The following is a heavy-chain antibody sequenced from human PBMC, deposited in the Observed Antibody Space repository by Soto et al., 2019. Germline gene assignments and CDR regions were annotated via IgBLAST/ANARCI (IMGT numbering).Heavy chain of an antibody. CDR1: GGTFSSYG. J-gene: IGHJ4*02. CDR2: IIPIFGTA. V-gene: IGHV1-69*01. Sequence: QVQLVQSGAEVKKPGSSVKVSCKASGGTFSSYGINWVRQAPGQGLEWMGGIIPIFGTAYYAQNFQGRVTITAAESTSTAYMDLISLRSEDTAVYYCARGFEYSTSSPFDYWGQGTLVTVSS. D-gene: IGHD6-6*01. CDR3: ARGFEYSTSSPFDY.